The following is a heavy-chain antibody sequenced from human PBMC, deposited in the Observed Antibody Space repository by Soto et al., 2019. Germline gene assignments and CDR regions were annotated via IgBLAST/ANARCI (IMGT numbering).Heavy chain of an antibody. D-gene: IGHD4-17*01. Sequence: GASVKVSCKASGYTFTSYGISWVRQAPGQGLEWMGWISAYNGNTNYAQKLQGRVTMTTDTSTSTAYMELRSLRSDDTAVYYCARDLGAVGVNYGDRDLYDYWGQGTLVTVSS. CDR3: ARDLGAVGVNYGDRDLYDY. CDR2: ISAYNGNT. V-gene: IGHV1-18*01. CDR1: GYTFTSYG. J-gene: IGHJ4*02.